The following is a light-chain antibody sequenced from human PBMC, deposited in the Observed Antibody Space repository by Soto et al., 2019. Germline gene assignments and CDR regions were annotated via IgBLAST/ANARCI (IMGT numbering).Light chain of an antibody. CDR2: GAS. CDR3: QQYNNWPPLT. J-gene: IGKJ3*01. V-gene: IGKV3-15*01. CDR1: QSVSSN. Sequence: EIVMTQSPATLSVSPGERATLSCRASQSVSSNLAWYQQKPGQAPRLLIYGASTRATGIPARFSGSGSGTEFTLTISSLQSEDFADYYCQQYNNWPPLTFGPGTKVDIK.